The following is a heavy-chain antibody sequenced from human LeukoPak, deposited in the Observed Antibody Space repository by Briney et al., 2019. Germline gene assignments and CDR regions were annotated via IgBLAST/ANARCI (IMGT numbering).Heavy chain of an antibody. V-gene: IGHV3-23*01. CDR2: ITGSGAGT. CDR1: GLTFSSYG. CDR3: AKELSLDFDY. D-gene: IGHD3-3*02. Sequence: GGSLRLSCAASGLTFSSYGMSWVRQAPGKGREWVSAITGSGAGTYYADSVKGRFTISRDNSRNTLYLQMNSLRAEDTAVYYCAKELSLDFDYWGQGTLVTVSS. J-gene: IGHJ4*02.